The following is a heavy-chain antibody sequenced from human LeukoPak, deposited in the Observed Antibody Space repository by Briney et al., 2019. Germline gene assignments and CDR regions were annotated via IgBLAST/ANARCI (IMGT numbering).Heavy chain of an antibody. CDR1: GGTFSSYA. J-gene: IGHJ3*02. V-gene: IGHV1-69*05. Sequence: SVKVSCKASGGTFSSYAISWVRQAPGRGLEWMGGIIPIFGTANYAQKFQGRVTITTDESTSTAYMELSSLRSEDTAVYYCARDGEATKVRFDIWGQGTMVTVSS. CDR3: ARDGEATKVRFDI. CDR2: IIPIFGTA. D-gene: IGHD3-10*01.